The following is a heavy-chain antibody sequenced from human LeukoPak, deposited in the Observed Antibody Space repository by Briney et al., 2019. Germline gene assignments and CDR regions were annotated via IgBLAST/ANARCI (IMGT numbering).Heavy chain of an antibody. Sequence: GRSLRLSCAASGFTFSSYAMHWVRQAPGGGLEWVAVISYDVSNKYSADSVKGRFTISRDNSKNTLYLQMNSLRAEDTAVYYCARDKYSSGWADYWGQGTLVTVSS. CDR1: GFTFSSYA. CDR2: ISYDVSNK. J-gene: IGHJ4*02. CDR3: ARDKYSSGWADY. D-gene: IGHD6-19*01. V-gene: IGHV3-30*04.